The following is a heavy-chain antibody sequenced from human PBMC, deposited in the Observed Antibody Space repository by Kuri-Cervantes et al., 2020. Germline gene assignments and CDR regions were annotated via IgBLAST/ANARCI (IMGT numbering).Heavy chain of an antibody. CDR3: ARGADDSTGYRPDYFDC. D-gene: IGHD3-22*01. J-gene: IGHJ4*02. CDR2: ISNNGNTI. Sequence: GESLKISCVASRFIFSDYYMSWIRQAPGKGLEWIAYISNNGNTIYYADSVKGRFTISRDNARNSLYLQMNSLRAEDTAVYYCARGADDSTGYRPDYFDCWGQGTLVTVSS. CDR1: RFIFSDYY. V-gene: IGHV3-11*04.